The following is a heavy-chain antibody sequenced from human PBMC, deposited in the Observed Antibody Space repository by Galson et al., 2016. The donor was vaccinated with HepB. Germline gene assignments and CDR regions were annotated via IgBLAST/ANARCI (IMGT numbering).Heavy chain of an antibody. CDR2: ISWNSGTI. J-gene: IGHJ6*04. CDR1: GFTFDDYA. CDR3: AKDMSIFGVVITHSGGGLDV. V-gene: IGHV3-9*01. Sequence: SLRLSCAASGFTFDDYAMHWVRQAPGKGLEWISGISWNSGTIIYADSVKGRFTISRDNAKNSLYLQMNSLRAEDTALYYCAKDMSIFGVVITHSGGGLDVWGKGTTVTVSS. D-gene: IGHD3-3*01.